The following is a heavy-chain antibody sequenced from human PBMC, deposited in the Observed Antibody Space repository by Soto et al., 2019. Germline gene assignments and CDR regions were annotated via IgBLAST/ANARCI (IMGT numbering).Heavy chain of an antibody. D-gene: IGHD7-27*01. Sequence: GSLRLSCAASGFTFSSYAMSWVRQAPGKGLEWVSAISGSGGSTYYADSVKGRFTISRDNSKNTLYLQMNSLRAEDTAVYYCAKDRTELGDFDYWGQGTLVTVSS. CDR1: GFTFSSYA. CDR2: ISGSGGST. V-gene: IGHV3-23*01. J-gene: IGHJ4*02. CDR3: AKDRTELGDFDY.